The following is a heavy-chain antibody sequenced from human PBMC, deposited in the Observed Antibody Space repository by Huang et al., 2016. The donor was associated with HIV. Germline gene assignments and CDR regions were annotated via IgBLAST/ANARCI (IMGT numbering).Heavy chain of an antibody. D-gene: IGHD3-10*01. V-gene: IGHV4-39*01. Sequence: QLQLQESGPGLVKPSETLSLTCTVSGGSISSSSYYWGWIRQPQGKGREWIGSIYYSGSTYYNPSLKSRVTISVDTSKNQFSLKLSSVTAADTAVYYCARRLRLGYYFDYWGQGTLVTVSS. J-gene: IGHJ4*02. CDR3: ARRLRLGYYFDY. CDR2: IYYSGST. CDR1: GGSISSSSYY.